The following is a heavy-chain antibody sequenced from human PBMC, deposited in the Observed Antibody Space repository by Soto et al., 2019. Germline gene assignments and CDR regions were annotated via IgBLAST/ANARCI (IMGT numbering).Heavy chain of an antibody. CDR1: GYSFTSYA. Sequence: ASVKRSCKAAGYSFTSYAMDWGSNAPGQRLEWMGWINAGNGNTKYSQKFQGRVTITRDTSASTAYMELSSLRSEDTAVYYCARSIVVVTALDYWGQGTLVTVSS. V-gene: IGHV1-3*01. CDR2: INAGNGNT. CDR3: ARSIVVVTALDY. D-gene: IGHD2-21*02. J-gene: IGHJ4*02.